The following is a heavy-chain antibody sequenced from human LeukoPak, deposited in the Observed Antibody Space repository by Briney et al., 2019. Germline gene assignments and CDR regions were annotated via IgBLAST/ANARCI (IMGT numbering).Heavy chain of an antibody. D-gene: IGHD6-13*01. Sequence: SETLSLTCTVSGGSISSYYWSWIRQPPGKGLEWIGYIYYSGSTNYNPSLKSRVTISVDTSKNQFSLKLSSVTAADTAVYYCARASIAAADTPFDYWGQGTPVTVSS. V-gene: IGHV4-59*01. CDR2: IYYSGST. CDR1: GGSISSYY. CDR3: ARASIAAADTPFDY. J-gene: IGHJ4*02.